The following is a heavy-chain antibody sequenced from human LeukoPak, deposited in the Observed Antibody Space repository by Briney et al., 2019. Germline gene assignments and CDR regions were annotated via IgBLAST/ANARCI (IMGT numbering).Heavy chain of an antibody. CDR3: AADPTYYDLWSGLPLMDV. V-gene: IGHV1-58*02. CDR1: GFTFTSSA. CDR2: IVVGSGNT. J-gene: IGHJ6*03. Sequence: GASVKVSCKASGFTFTSSAMQWVRQARGQRLEWIGWIVVGSGNTNYAQKFQERVTITRDMSTSTAYMELSSLRSEDTAVYYCAADPTYYDLWSGLPLMDVWGKGTTVTVSS. D-gene: IGHD3-3*01.